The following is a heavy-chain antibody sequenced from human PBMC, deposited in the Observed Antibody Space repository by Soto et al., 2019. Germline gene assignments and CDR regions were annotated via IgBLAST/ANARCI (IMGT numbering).Heavy chain of an antibody. Sequence: SGPTLVNPTETLTLTCTVSGFSLSNARMGVSWIRQPPGKALEWLTHIFSNDEKSYSTSLKSRLTISKDTSKSQVVLTMTNMDPVDTATYYCARVYGSRYNWFDPWGRGTLVTVSS. CDR2: IFSNDEK. D-gene: IGHD3-10*01. CDR3: ARVYGSRYNWFDP. V-gene: IGHV2-26*01. J-gene: IGHJ5*02. CDR1: GFSLSNARMG.